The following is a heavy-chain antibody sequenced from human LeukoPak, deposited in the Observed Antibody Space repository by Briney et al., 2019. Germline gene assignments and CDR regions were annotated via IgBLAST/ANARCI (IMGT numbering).Heavy chain of an antibody. CDR3: VREARGYHYTYFDY. Sequence: GGSLRLSCTASGFTLGSHDMHWVRQIPGQGLEWVAAVSSGCHAFFADSVQGRFTVSREDARNSLYLQMNSLSAGDTAVYYCVREARGYHYTYFDYWGQGTLVTVSS. CDR2: VSSGCHA. D-gene: IGHD5-18*01. V-gene: IGHV3-13*01. CDR1: GFTLGSHD. J-gene: IGHJ4*02.